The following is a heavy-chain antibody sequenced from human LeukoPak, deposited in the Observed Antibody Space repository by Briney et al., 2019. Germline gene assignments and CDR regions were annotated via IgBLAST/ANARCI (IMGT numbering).Heavy chain of an antibody. Sequence: GGSLRLSCAASGFTFSSYAMIWVRQAPGKGLEWVSVISGSGSSTDYEDSVKGRFTISRDNSKNALYLQMNSLRVEDTAVYYCVKDPPRSRAIVDAFDVWGQGTMVTVSS. CDR3: VKDPPRSRAIVDAFDV. V-gene: IGHV3-23*01. J-gene: IGHJ3*01. CDR2: ISGSGSST. CDR1: GFTFSSYA. D-gene: IGHD3-22*01.